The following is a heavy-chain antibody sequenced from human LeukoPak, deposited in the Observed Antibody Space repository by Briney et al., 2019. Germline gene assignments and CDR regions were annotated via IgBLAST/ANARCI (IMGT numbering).Heavy chain of an antibody. CDR2: ISGGGGST. V-gene: IGHV3-23*01. Sequence: GGSLRLSYAASGFTFTSYSMNWVRQAPGKGLEWVSTISGGGGSTYYADSVKGRFTISRDNSKNTLYLQVNSLRAEDTAVYYCARGYSGTEIDYWGQGTLVTVSS. J-gene: IGHJ4*02. D-gene: IGHD1-26*01. CDR1: GFTFTSYS. CDR3: ARGYSGTEIDY.